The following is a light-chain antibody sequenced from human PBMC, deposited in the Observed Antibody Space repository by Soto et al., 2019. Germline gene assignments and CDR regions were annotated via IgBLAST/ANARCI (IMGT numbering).Light chain of an antibody. V-gene: IGKV3-15*01. CDR2: DAS. CDR1: QSLRSS. Sequence: EIVLTQSPGTLSLSPGERATLSCRASQSLRSSLAWYQQKPGQAPRLLIYDASTRATGIPARFSGSGSGTDFTLTISGLQSEEFAVYYCQQYNNWPQTFGQGTKVDIK. CDR3: QQYNNWPQT. J-gene: IGKJ1*01.